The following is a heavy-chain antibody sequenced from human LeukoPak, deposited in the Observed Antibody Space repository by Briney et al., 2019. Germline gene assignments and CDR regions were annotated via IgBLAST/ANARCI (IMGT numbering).Heavy chain of an antibody. D-gene: IGHD3-16*02. J-gene: IGHJ3*02. CDR2: ISGGST. CDR3: ARDLVDDYVWGSYHGAFDI. V-gene: IGHV3-38-3*01. CDR1: GFTVSSNE. Sequence: GGSLRLSCAASGFTVSSNEMSWVRQAPGKGLEWVSSISGGSTYYADSRKGRFTISRDNSKNTPYLQMNSLRAEDTAVYYCARDLVDDYVWGSYHGAFDIWGQGSMVTVSS.